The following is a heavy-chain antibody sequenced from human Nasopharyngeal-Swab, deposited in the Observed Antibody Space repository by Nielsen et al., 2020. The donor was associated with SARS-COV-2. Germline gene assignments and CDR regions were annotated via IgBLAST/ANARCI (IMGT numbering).Heavy chain of an antibody. CDR1: GGSISSGGYF. J-gene: IGHJ3*01. D-gene: IGHD3-16*02. CDR3: AREVIEQAVSDAFDF. Sequence: SETLSLTCTVSGGSISSGGYFWSWIRQHPGKGLEWIGYIHYTGNTYSNPSLESRLTISLDTSQNQFSLRLSSVTAADTAVYYCAREVIEQAVSDAFDFWGQGTMVTVSS. V-gene: IGHV4-31*03. CDR2: IHYTGNT.